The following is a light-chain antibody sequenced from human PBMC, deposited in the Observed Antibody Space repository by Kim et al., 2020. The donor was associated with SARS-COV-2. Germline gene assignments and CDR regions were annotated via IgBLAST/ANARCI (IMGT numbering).Light chain of an antibody. V-gene: IGKV1-12*01. J-gene: IGKJ1*01. Sequence: ASVGDRVTITCRESQDIGTSLAWYQQKPGKAPKLLISPVSNLESGVPSRFSGSGSGTDFTLTISGLQPEDFATYYCQQGTTFPWSFGQGTKVDIK. CDR3: QQGTTFPWS. CDR1: QDIGTS. CDR2: PVS.